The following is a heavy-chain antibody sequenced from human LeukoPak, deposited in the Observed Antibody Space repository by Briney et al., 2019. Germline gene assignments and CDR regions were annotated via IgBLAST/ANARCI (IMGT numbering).Heavy chain of an antibody. V-gene: IGHV4-59*08. CDR3: ARLGSTFDI. D-gene: IGHD2-2*01. Sequence: PGGSLRLSCAASGFTFSSCTMSWVRQAPGKGLEWIGYIFYSGASNYNPSLKSRVTISVDTSKNHFSLKLSSVTAADTAVYYCARLGSTFDIWGQGTMVTVSS. CDR1: GFTFSSCT. J-gene: IGHJ3*02. CDR2: IFYSGAS.